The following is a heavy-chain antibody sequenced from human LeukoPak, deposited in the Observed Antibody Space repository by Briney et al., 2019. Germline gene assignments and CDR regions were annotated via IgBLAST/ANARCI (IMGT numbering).Heavy chain of an antibody. Sequence: SETLSLTCTVSGGSISSYYWTWIRQPPGKGLEWIGYIYYSGSTNYNPSLKSRVTISVDTSKNQFSLKLSSVTAADTAVYYCARSYDSSGYYHFDYWGQGTLVTVSS. CDR1: GGSISSYY. CDR2: IYYSGST. CDR3: ARSYDSSGYYHFDY. V-gene: IGHV4-59*08. D-gene: IGHD3-22*01. J-gene: IGHJ4*02.